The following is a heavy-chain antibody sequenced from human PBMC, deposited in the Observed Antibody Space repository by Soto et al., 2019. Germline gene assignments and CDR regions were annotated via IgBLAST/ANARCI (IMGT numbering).Heavy chain of an antibody. J-gene: IGHJ6*01. D-gene: IGHD1-1*01. CDR1: GYSFTSHW. V-gene: IGHV5-10-1*01. Sequence: GESLKISCQGSGYSFTSHWITWVRQTPGKGLEWMGRIDPSDSYTNYSPSFQGRVTISADRSISTAFLQWSSLEASDTAIYYCARRLSRPQEEYNAYYFYGLDVSGQGTTVTVSS. CDR3: ARRLSRPQEEYNAYYFYGLDV. CDR2: IDPSDSYT.